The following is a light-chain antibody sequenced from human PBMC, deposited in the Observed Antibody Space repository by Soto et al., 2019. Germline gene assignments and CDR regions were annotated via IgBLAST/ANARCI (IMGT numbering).Light chain of an antibody. J-gene: IGLJ1*01. V-gene: IGLV2-14*01. CDR3: SSYTSSSTLYYV. CDR1: SSDVGGYNY. CDR2: DVS. Sequence: QSALPQPASLSGSTGQSSSISCTGPSSDVGGYNYVSWYQQHLGKAPKLMIYDVSNRPSGVSNRFSGSKSGNTASLTISGLQAEDEADYYCSSYTSSSTLYYVFGTGTKVTVL.